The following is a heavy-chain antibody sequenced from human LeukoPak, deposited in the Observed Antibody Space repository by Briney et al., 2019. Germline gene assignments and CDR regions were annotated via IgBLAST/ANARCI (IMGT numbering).Heavy chain of an antibody. Sequence: ASVEVSCKASGYTFTSYGISWVRQAPGQGLEWMGWISAYNGNTNYAQKLQGRVTMTTDTSTSTAYMELRSLRSDDTAVYYCARDLMADYYDSSGYWLDYWGQGTLVTVSS. V-gene: IGHV1-18*01. CDR2: ISAYNGNT. CDR3: ARDLMADYYDSSGYWLDY. CDR1: GYTFTSYG. D-gene: IGHD3-22*01. J-gene: IGHJ4*02.